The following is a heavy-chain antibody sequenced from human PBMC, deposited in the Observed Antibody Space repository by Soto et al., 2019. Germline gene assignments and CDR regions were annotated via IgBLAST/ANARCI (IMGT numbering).Heavy chain of an antibody. V-gene: IGHV3-15*07. CDR3: STGYSIPWFDP. CDR1: GFSFSSVW. Sequence: GGSLRLSCAASGFSFSSVWMNWVRQAPGKGLEWVGRIRSHAEGGTADYAAPVKGRFTISRDDSTDTLYLQLTSLKTEDTAVYYCSTGYSIPWFDPWGQGTLVTVSS. J-gene: IGHJ5*02. D-gene: IGHD2-21*01. CDR2: IRSHAEGGTA.